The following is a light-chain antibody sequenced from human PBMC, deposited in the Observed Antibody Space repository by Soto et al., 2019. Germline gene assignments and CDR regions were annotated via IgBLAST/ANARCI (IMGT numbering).Light chain of an antibody. Sequence: DGQMTQSPYTLSASVADSVKITLSASQSIRNLLDWYQQKPGKAPKILIHLASTVETTVPWMFSGSGSGAYFTLTISILLDDDFANYSCQQYSTSPVSFGQGTKLEIK. V-gene: IGKV1-5*03. CDR2: LAS. J-gene: IGKJ2*03. CDR1: QSIRNL. CDR3: QQYSTSPVS.